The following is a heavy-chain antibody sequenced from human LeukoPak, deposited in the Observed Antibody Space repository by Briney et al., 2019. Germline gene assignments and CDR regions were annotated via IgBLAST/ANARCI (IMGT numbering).Heavy chain of an antibody. CDR2: AKNKAHTYST. J-gene: IGHJ4*02. Sequence: PGGSLRLSCAASGFTFSDHYMDWVRHAPGKGLEWVGRAKNKAHTYSTEYAASVKDRFTISRDETKKSLYLQMNSLRAEDTAVYYCARDSGSYFDYWGQGTLVTASS. CDR3: ARDSGSYFDY. V-gene: IGHV3-72*01. CDR1: GFTFSDHY. D-gene: IGHD1-26*01.